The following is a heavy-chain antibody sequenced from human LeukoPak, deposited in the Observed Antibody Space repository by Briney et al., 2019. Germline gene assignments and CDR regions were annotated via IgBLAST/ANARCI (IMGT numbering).Heavy chain of an antibody. CDR1: GGGFSSFA. D-gene: IGHD3-22*01. CDR2: IIPISGTT. J-gene: IGHJ3*02. CDR3: ARVVVVITNDISDI. Sequence: SVKVSCKTFGGGFSSFAITWVRQAPGQGLEWMGGIIPISGTTKYAQKFQGRVTITADESTSTAYMELSSLRSEDTAMYYCARVVVVITNDISDIWGQGTMVIVSS. V-gene: IGHV1-69*13.